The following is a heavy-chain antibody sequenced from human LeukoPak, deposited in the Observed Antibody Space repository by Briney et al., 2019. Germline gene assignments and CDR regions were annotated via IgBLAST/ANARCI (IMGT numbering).Heavy chain of an antibody. CDR3: ARGRYSSGPRDWFDP. D-gene: IGHD6-19*01. CDR2: ISAYNGNT. J-gene: IGHJ5*02. CDR1: GYTFTSYG. Sequence: ASVTVSFKASGYTFTSYGISWVRQAPGQGREWMGWISAYNGNTNYAQKLQGRVTMTTDTSTSTAYMELRSLRSDDTAVYYCARGRYSSGPRDWFDPWGQGTLVTVSS. V-gene: IGHV1-18*01.